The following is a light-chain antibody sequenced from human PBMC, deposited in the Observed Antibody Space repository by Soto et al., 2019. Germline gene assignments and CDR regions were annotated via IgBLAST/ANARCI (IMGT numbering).Light chain of an antibody. J-gene: IGKJ4*01. CDR2: DAS. Sequence: DFQMTQSPSTLSASVGDRVTITCRASQNIRSRLAWFQQKPGKAPKLLIYDASSLESGVPQRFSGSGSGTEFTLTISSLQRDDVATYYCQQSSSTPRTFGGGTKVEIK. CDR1: QNIRSR. CDR3: QQSSSTPRT. V-gene: IGKV1-5*01.